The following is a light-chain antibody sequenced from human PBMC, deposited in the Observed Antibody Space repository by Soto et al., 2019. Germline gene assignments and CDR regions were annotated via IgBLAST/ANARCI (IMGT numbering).Light chain of an antibody. Sequence: EIVMTQSPSTLSVSPGERATLSCRASQSINSNLAWYQQKPGQAPRLLIYGASTRGTGIPARISGSGSGTEFSLTLTSLQPEDSATSYYQRFNNWPPRYTFGQGTKLEIK. V-gene: IGKV3-15*01. CDR3: QRFNNWPPRYT. J-gene: IGKJ2*01. CDR1: QSINSN. CDR2: GAS.